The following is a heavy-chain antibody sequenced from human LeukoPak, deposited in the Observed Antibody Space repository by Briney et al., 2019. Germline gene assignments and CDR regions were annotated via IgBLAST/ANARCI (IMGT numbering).Heavy chain of an antibody. Sequence: GGSLRLSCGASGFTFSDYYMTWIRQAPGKGLEWVSYISSSGSTKYYADSVKGRFTISRDNAKNSLYLQMNNLRAEDTAVYYCARVAGYSYGLSDYWGQGTLVTVSS. CDR2: ISSSGSTK. J-gene: IGHJ4*02. V-gene: IGHV3-11*04. CDR1: GFTFSDYY. D-gene: IGHD5-18*01. CDR3: ARVAGYSYGLSDY.